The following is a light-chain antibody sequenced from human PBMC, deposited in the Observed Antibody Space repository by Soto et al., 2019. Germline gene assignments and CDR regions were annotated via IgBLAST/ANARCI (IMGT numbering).Light chain of an antibody. CDR3: QQIYSAPLT. CDR2: AAS. J-gene: IGKJ4*01. Sequence: DIRMTQSPASLSASFGDRVTITWGASQSISSYLNWYQQKPGKAPKLLIYAASSLQSGVPSRFSGSGYETEFNLSISSLQTEDFATYFCQQIYSAPLTFGGGTKVDIK. V-gene: IGKV1-39*01. CDR1: QSISSY.